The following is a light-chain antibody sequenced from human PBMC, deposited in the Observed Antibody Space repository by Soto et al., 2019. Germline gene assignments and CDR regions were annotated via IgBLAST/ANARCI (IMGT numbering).Light chain of an antibody. V-gene: IGKV1-5*01. Sequence: DIQMAQSPSALFASIGDRVSVTCRASQPIFTSLAWDQQKPGKTPKLLIYDASVLQTGVPSKFNGFSSGTDITPTISSLQPDYFATYLCQQYKTYSAHGLTFGGGTKVGIK. CDR1: QPIFTS. J-gene: IGKJ4*01. CDR3: QQYKTYSAHGLT. CDR2: DAS.